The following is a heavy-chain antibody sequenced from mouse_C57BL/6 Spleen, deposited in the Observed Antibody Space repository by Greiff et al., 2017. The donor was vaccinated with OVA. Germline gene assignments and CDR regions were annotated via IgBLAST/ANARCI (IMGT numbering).Heavy chain of an antibody. CDR2: ISSGSSTI. D-gene: IGHD1-1*01. CDR3: ARQAPYYYGSSYDY. CDR1: GFTFSDYG. Sequence: EVKLQESGGGLVKPGGSLKLSCAASGFTFSDYGMHWVRQAPEKGLEWVAYISSGSSTIYYADTVKGRFTISRDNAKNTLFLQMTSLRSEDTAMYYCARQAPYYYGSSYDYWGQGTTLTVSS. J-gene: IGHJ2*01. V-gene: IGHV5-17*01.